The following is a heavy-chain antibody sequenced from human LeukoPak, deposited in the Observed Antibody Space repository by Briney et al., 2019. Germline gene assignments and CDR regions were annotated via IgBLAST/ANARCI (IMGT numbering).Heavy chain of an antibody. CDR2: IKHDGSEK. Sequence: GGSLRLSCAVSGITLSNYGMSWVRQAPGKGLEWVASIKHDGSEKYSVDSVKGRLTISRDNAKNSLYLQMNSLRAEDTAVYYCARGRVPYTSSCTDVWGKGTTVTVSS. V-gene: IGHV3-7*01. D-gene: IGHD6-13*01. J-gene: IGHJ6*04. CDR3: ARGRVPYTSSCTDV. CDR1: GITLSNYG.